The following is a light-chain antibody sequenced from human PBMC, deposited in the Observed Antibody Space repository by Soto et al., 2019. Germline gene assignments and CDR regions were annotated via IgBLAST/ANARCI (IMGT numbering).Light chain of an antibody. J-gene: IGKJ4*01. V-gene: IGKV1-5*03. Sequence: DIQMTQSPSTLSASVGDTVIITCRASQSVSSWLAWYQQKPGKAPKLLIYKASTLEGGVPSRFSGRGSGTEFVLTISSLQPVDFATYYCQQYNSFPLTFGGGTKVEIK. CDR1: QSVSSW. CDR2: KAS. CDR3: QQYNSFPLT.